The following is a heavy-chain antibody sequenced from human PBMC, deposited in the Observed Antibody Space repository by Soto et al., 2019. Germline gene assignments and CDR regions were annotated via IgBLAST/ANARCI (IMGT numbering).Heavy chain of an antibody. CDR2: MNPNSGNT. V-gene: IGHV1-8*01. Sequence: QVQLVQSGAEVKKHGASVKVSCTASGYTFTSYDINWVRQATGQGVEWMGWMNPNSGNTGYAQKFQGRVTMTRNTSISTAYMELRSLRSEDTAGYYCARERVASSPFDYCGQGTLVTVSS. J-gene: IGHJ4*02. CDR1: GYTFTSYD. D-gene: IGHD5-12*01. CDR3: ARERVASSPFDY.